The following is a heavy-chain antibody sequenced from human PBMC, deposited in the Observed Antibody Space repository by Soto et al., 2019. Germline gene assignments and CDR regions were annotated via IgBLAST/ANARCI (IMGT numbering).Heavy chain of an antibody. CDR2: IYHSGST. CDR3: ASSYSSPPLFDY. V-gene: IGHV4-4*02. J-gene: IGHJ4*02. CDR1: GGSISSSNW. Sequence: PSETLSLTCAVSGGSISSSNWWSWVRQPPGKGLEWIGEIYHSGSTNYNPSLKSRVTISVDKSKNQFSLKLSSVTAADTAVYYCASSYSSPPLFDYWGQGTLVTVSS. D-gene: IGHD6-13*01.